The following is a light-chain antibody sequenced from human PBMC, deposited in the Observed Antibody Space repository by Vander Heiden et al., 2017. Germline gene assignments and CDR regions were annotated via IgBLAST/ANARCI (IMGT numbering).Light chain of an antibody. Sequence: DIQMTQSPSSVSASVGDTVTITCRASQDIRNWLAWYQQKPGKAPSLLISAASSLQRGVPSRFSGSGSGTDFTLTISSLQPEDFATYFCQQANYFPRTFVQGTKVEI. V-gene: IGKV1-12*01. J-gene: IGKJ1*01. CDR1: QDIRNW. CDR2: AAS. CDR3: QQANYFPRT.